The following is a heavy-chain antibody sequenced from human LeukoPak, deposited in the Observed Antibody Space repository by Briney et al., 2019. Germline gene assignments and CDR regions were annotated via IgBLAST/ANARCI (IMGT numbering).Heavy chain of an antibody. V-gene: IGHV3-23*01. Sequence: GGSLRLSCAASGFTFSSYAMSWVRQAPGKGLEWVSVISGSAGSSFSADSVKGRFTISRDNSKNTLYLRMNSLRVEDTAVYYCAKESAYCGSDCRSLSDHWGQGTPVTVSS. J-gene: IGHJ4*02. CDR3: AKESAYCGSDCRSLSDH. CDR2: ISGSAGSS. CDR1: GFTFSSYA. D-gene: IGHD2-21*02.